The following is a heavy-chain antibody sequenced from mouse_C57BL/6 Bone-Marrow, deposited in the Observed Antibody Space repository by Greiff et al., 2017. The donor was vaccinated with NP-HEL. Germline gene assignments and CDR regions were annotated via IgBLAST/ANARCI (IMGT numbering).Heavy chain of an antibody. Sequence: EVKLMESGAELVRPGASVKLSCTASGFNIKDDYMHWVKQRPEQGLEWIGWIDPENGDTEYASKFQGKATITADTSSNTAYLQLSSLTSEDTAVYYCTTPETAQASAMDYWGQGTSVTVSS. D-gene: IGHD3-2*02. V-gene: IGHV14-4*01. CDR3: TTPETAQASAMDY. J-gene: IGHJ4*01. CDR1: GFNIKDDY. CDR2: IDPENGDT.